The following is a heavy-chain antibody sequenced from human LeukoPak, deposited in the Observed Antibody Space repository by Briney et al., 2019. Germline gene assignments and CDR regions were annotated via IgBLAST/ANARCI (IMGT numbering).Heavy chain of an antibody. J-gene: IGHJ4*02. CDR1: GYTFTRYA. Sequence: ASVKVSCKASGYTFTRYAMHWVRQAPGQRLEWMGWINAGNGNTKYSQKFQGRVAITRNTSAGTAYMELISLRSEDTAVFYCARVARDAGTVGDYWGQGTLVTVPS. CDR3: ARVARDAGTVGDY. D-gene: IGHD6-13*01. V-gene: IGHV1-3*01. CDR2: INAGNGNT.